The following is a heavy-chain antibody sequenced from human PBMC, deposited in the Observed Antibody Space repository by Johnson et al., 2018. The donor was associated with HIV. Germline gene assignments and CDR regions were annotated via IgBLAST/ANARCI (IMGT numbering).Heavy chain of an antibody. CDR2: ISYDGSNK. CDR1: GFTFSSYA. V-gene: IGHV3-30*04. CDR3: AKGLVPAAVSRRTGTPDAFDI. D-gene: IGHD2-2*01. J-gene: IGHJ3*02. Sequence: QVQLVESVGGVVQPGRSLRLSCAASGFTFSSYAMHWVRQAPGKGLEWVTVISYDGSNKYYADSVKGRFTISRDNSKNTLYLQMNSLRAEDTAVYYCAKGLVPAAVSRRTGTPDAFDIWGQGTMVTVSS.